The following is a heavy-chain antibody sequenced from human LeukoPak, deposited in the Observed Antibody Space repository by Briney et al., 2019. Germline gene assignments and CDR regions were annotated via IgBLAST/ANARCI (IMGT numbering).Heavy chain of an antibody. CDR3: ARRGPYYYDSAGPPTNYYYMDF. V-gene: IGHV1-69*06. D-gene: IGHD3-22*01. CDR1: GGTFSNYA. J-gene: IGHJ6*03. Sequence: ASVKVSCKASGGTFSNYAISWVRQAPGQGLEWMGGIIPMFGTANYAQKFQGRVTITADKSTSTAYMELSRLRSEDTAVYYCARRGPYYYDSAGPPTNYYYMDFWGKGTTVTVSS. CDR2: IIPMFGTA.